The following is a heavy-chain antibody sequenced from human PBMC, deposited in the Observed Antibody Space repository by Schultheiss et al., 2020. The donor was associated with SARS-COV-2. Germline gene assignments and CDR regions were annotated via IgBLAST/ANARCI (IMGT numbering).Heavy chain of an antibody. Sequence: ETLSLTCTVSGGSITTYYWNWIRQPPGKGLEWIGYISDSGYTNYNPSLKSRVTMSVDTSNNQFSLRLSSVTAADTAVYYCARRSFSGFWYFDLWGRGTLVTVSS. CDR3: ARRSFSGFWYFDL. V-gene: IGHV4-59*08. J-gene: IGHJ2*01. CDR1: GGSITTYY. D-gene: IGHD3-10*01. CDR2: ISDSGYT.